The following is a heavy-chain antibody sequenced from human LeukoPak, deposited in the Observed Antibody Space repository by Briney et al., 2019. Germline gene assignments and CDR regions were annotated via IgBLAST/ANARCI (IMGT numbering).Heavy chain of an antibody. CDR3: ATAPHGAIDYIDV. J-gene: IGHJ6*03. Sequence: GGSLRLSCAASGFRLSSYSLSWVRQAQGKGLEWVSYASLSGTINYADSVKGRFTISRDNARDSLSLQMSSLRVADTAVYFCATAPHGAIDYIDVWGRGTTVTV. V-gene: IGHV3-48*01. CDR1: GFRLSSYS. D-gene: IGHD3-16*01. CDR2: ASLSGTI.